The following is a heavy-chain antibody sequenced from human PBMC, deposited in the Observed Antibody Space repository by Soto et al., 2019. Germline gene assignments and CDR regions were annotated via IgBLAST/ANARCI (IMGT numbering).Heavy chain of an antibody. Sequence: QVQLVESGGGGVQPGRSLRLSCAASGFTFSSYGMHWVRQAPGKGLEWVAVIWYDGSNKYYADSVKGRFTISRDNSKNTLYLQMNSLRAEDTAVYYCATDAQHRRRLGKFDYWGQGTLVTVSS. CDR3: ATDAQHRRRLGKFDY. CDR1: GFTFSSYG. J-gene: IGHJ4*02. V-gene: IGHV3-33*01. CDR2: IWYDGSNK. D-gene: IGHD6-13*01.